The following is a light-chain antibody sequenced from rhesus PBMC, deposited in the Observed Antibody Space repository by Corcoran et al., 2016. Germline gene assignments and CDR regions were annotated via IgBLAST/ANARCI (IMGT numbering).Light chain of an antibody. CDR1: QSLLYSSNNKNY. J-gene: IGKJ1*01. Sequence: DIVMTQSPDSLAVSLGERVTINCKSSQSLLYSSNNKNYLAWYQQKPEQAPKMHIYLASTRESGVPNRSRGSGSGTDVTLTISGLQAEDVAVYCCQQYYSSPWTFGQGTKLEI. V-gene: IGKV4-1*01. CDR2: LAS. CDR3: QQYYSSPWT.